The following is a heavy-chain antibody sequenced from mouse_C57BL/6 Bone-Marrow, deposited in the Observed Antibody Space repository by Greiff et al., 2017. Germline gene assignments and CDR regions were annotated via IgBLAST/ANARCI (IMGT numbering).Heavy chain of an antibody. CDR2: ISYDGSN. J-gene: IGHJ4*01. D-gene: IGHD2-1*01. CDR1: GYSITSGYY. Sequence: EVQRVESGPGLVKPSQSLSLTCSVTGYSITSGYYWNWIRQFPGNLQGWVGYISYDGSNNYNPYLKNRLTITRDTSKNQFFLKLNSLTTENTATDYCARGCYGTHAMDYWGQGTTVTVSS. CDR3: ARGCYGTHAMDY. V-gene: IGHV3-6*01.